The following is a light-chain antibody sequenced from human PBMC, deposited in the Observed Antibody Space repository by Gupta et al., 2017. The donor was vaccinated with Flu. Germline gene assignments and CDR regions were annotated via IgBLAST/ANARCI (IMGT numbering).Light chain of an antibody. CDR3: CENTGSHTSV. V-gene: IGLV2-11*01. CDR2: DIR. J-gene: IGLJ2*01. Sequence: ETSSSSGTSSDVGGYDYGYWQQHQPGKAPILMVKDIRKRAAGDRGRFSGSKSTNTASMTSAGPEDEDEDDYYCCENTGSHTSVFGGGTKVTVL. CDR1: SSDVGGYDY.